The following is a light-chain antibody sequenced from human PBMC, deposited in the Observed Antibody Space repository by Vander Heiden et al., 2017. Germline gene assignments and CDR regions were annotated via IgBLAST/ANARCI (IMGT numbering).Light chain of an antibody. J-gene: IGLJ3*02. V-gene: IGLV1-40*01. CDR2: GNS. CDR3: QSYDSSLSGSV. CDR1: SSNIGAGYD. Sequence: QPVLTQPPSVPGAPGQRVTISCTRRSSNIGAGYDVHWYQQLPGTAPKLLIYGNSNRPSGVPDRFSGSKSGTSASLAITGLQAEDEADYYCQSYDSSLSGSVFGGGTKLTVL.